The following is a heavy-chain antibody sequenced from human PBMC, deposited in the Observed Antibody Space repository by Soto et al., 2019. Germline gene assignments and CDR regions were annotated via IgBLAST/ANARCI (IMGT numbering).Heavy chain of an antibody. CDR3: ARDPVLMSSGWYWFDP. CDR2: ISAYNGNT. V-gene: IGHV1-18*01. J-gene: IGHJ5*02. D-gene: IGHD6-19*01. CDR1: GYTFTSYG. Sequence: QVQLVQSGAEVKKPGASVKVSCKASGYTFTSYGISWVRQAPGQGLEWMGWISAYNGNTNYAQKLQGRVTMTTDTATSTAYMELRSLRSDDTAVYYCARDPVLMSSGWYWFDPWGQGTLVTVSS.